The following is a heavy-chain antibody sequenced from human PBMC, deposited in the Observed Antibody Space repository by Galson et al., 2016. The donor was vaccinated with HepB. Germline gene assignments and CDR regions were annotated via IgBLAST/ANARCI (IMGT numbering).Heavy chain of an antibody. V-gene: IGHV3-30*04. J-gene: IGHJ5*02. Sequence: SLRLSCAVSGFVFNKYPMHWVRQSPGRGLEWVAVISSDGRSKLYTDSVKGRFTISRDNAMATLFSQMSSLKIEDTAVYFCATRPTDPGVLISALNYFAPWGQGTLLTVSS. CDR1: GFVFNKYP. CDR2: ISSDGRSK. CDR3: ATRPTDPGVLISALNYFAP. D-gene: IGHD1-7*01.